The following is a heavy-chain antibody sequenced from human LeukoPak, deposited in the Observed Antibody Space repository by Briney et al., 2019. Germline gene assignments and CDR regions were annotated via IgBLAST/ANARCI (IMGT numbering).Heavy chain of an antibody. D-gene: IGHD3-22*01. Sequence: ASVKVSCKASEYTFTGYYMHWVRQAPGQGLEWMGWINPNSGGTNYAQKFQGRVTMTRDTSISTAYMELSRLRSDDTAVYYCARDPTYYYDSSGSGYFDYWGQGTLVTVSS. CDR3: ARDPTYYYDSSGSGYFDY. CDR2: INPNSGGT. CDR1: EYTFTGYY. V-gene: IGHV1-2*02. J-gene: IGHJ4*02.